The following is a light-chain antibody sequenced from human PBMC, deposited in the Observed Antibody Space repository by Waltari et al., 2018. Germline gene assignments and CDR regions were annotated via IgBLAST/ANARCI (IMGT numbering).Light chain of an antibody. Sequence: SYVLTQPPSVSVAPGETARLTCGGTNTGSHSVHWYRQRPGQAPLLVIYYDSDRPSGIPERFSGSNSGNTATLTISRVEAGDEAEYYCHVWHPDVDPGVFGTGTDVTVL. CDR1: NTGSHS. CDR2: YDS. J-gene: IGLJ1*01. CDR3: HVWHPDVDPGV. V-gene: IGLV3-21*04.